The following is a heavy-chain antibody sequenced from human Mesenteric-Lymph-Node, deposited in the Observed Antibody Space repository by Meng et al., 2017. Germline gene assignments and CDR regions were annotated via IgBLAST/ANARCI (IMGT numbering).Heavy chain of an antibody. Sequence: SETLSLTCTVSGGSISSGGYYWSWIRQHPGKGLEWIGYIYYSGSTYYNPSLKSRVTISVDTSKNQFSLKLSSVTAADTAVYYCACLGELSSPDAFDIWGQGTMVTVSS. D-gene: IGHD3-16*02. CDR2: IYYSGST. V-gene: IGHV4-31*03. CDR3: ACLGELSSPDAFDI. CDR1: GGSISSGGYY. J-gene: IGHJ3*02.